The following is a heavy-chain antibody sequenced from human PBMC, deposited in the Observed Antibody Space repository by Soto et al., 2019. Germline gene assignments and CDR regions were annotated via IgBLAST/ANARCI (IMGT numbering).Heavy chain of an antibody. CDR2: INAGNGNT. CDR3: ARESGSYSGCDY. D-gene: IGHD1-26*01. V-gene: IGHV1-3*01. J-gene: IGHJ4*02. CDR1: GYTFTSYA. Sequence: QVQLVQSGAEVKKPGASVKVSCKASGYTFTSYAMHWVRQAPGQRLEWMGWINAGNGNTKYSQKFQGRVTINRDTSASTAYMELSSLRSEDTAVYYCARESGSYSGCDYWGQGTLVTVSS.